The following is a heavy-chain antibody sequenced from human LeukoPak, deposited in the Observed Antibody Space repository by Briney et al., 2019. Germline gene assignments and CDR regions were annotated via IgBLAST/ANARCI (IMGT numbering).Heavy chain of an antibody. CDR1: GGSFSGYY. Sequence: SETLSLTCAVYGGSFSGYYWSWIRQPPGKGLEWIGEINHSGSTNYNPSLKSRVTISVDTSKNQFSLTLSSVTAADTAVYYCARVMVSRPLYFDLWGRGSLVTVSS. J-gene: IGHJ2*01. D-gene: IGHD2-8*01. V-gene: IGHV4-34*01. CDR2: INHSGST. CDR3: ARVMVSRPLYFDL.